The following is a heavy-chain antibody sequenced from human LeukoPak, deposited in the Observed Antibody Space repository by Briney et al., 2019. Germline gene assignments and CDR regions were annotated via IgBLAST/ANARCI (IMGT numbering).Heavy chain of an antibody. D-gene: IGHD5-12*01. CDR3: ARSGGGGYSDPFDI. V-gene: IGHV1-69*05. CDR1: GGTFSSFV. Sequence: SVKVSCKVSGGTFSSFVINWVRRAPGQGLEWIGGIIPIFGTANCAQKLQGRVTITTDESTSTAYMGLSSLRSEDTPVYYCARSGGGGYSDPFDIWGQGTMVTVSS. CDR2: IIPIFGTA. J-gene: IGHJ3*02.